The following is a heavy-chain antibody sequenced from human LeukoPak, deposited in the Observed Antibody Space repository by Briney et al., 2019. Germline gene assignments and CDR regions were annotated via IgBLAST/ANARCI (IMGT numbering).Heavy chain of an antibody. D-gene: IGHD3-10*01. CDR1: GFTFSGYS. CDR3: ARDGPYYY. Sequence: GGSLRLSCAASGFTFSGYSMNWVRQAPGKGLEWVSYITSSSSRIYYADSVEGRFTISRDNAKNSLYLQMDSLRAEDTAVYYCARDGPYYYWGQGTLVTVSS. J-gene: IGHJ4*02. CDR2: ITSSSSRI. V-gene: IGHV3-48*01.